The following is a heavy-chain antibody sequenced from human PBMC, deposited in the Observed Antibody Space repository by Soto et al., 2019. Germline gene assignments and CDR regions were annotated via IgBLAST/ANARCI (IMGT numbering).Heavy chain of an antibody. CDR1: GFNFNTYW. J-gene: IGHJ6*02. V-gene: IGHV3-7*03. Sequence: EVQLVESGGGLVQPGGSLRLSCAASGFNFNTYWMYWVRQAPGKGLEWVANIDTDGSRKNYVDSVKGRFIISRDNAKNSLLLQMNSLRADDTAVYYCGRLPLVGYYANGVDVWGQWTTVTVSS. CDR3: GRLPLVGYYANGVDV. CDR2: IDTDGSRK. D-gene: IGHD4-17*01.